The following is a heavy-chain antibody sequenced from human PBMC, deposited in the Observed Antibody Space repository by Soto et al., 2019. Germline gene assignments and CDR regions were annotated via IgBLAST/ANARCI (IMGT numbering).Heavy chain of an antibody. Sequence: GGSLRLSCAASGFTFSNYAMHWVRQAPGKGLEWVAVTSYDGSNSYYADSVRGRFTISRDNSKNTLFLQMNSLTAEDTAAYYCARNYYDSSGYSYGMDVWGQGTTVTVSS. CDR1: GFTFSNYA. D-gene: IGHD3-22*01. V-gene: IGHV3-30-3*01. CDR2: TSYDGSNS. J-gene: IGHJ6*02. CDR3: ARNYYDSSGYSYGMDV.